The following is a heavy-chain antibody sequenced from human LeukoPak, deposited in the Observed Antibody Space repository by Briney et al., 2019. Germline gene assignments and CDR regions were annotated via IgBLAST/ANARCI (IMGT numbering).Heavy chain of an antibody. CDR1: GFTFSSYA. D-gene: IGHD6-13*01. V-gene: IGHV3-23*01. CDR3: AKLNPGTLPAAGTSRWFDP. CDR2: ISGSGGST. J-gene: IGHJ5*02. Sequence: GGSLRLSCAASGFTFSSYAMSWVRQAPGKGLEWVSAISGSGGSTYYADSVKGRFTISRDNSKNTLYLQMNSLRAEDTAIYYCAKLNPGTLPAAGTSRWFDPWGQGTLVTVSS.